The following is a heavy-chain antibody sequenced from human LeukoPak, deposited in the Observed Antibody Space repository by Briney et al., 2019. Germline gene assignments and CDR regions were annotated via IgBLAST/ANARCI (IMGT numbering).Heavy chain of an antibody. Sequence: PSETLSLTCTVSGGSVSSHYWSWIRQPPGKGLEWICYIYYSGTTNYNPSLKSRVTIGVDTSKNQFSLKLTAVTAADTAVYYCVREWRGGYYDSSGPNWFDPWGQGTLVTVSS. CDR1: GGSVSSHY. CDR2: IYYSGTT. D-gene: IGHD3-22*01. V-gene: IGHV4-4*08. J-gene: IGHJ5*02. CDR3: VREWRGGYYDSSGPNWFDP.